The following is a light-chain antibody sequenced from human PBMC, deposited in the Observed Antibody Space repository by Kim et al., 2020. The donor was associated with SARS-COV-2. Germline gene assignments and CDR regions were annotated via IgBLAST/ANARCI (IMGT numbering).Light chain of an antibody. Sequence: DIVMTQSPDSLAVSLGERASINCKSSQSLLYSSNNQNYMAWYQQKPGQPPILLIYWASTRQSGVPDRFSGSGSGTDFTLTSSSLQAEDVAIYYCQQYYSSPITFGQGTRLEIK. V-gene: IGKV4-1*01. J-gene: IGKJ5*01. CDR1: QSLLYSSNNQNY. CDR2: WAS. CDR3: QQYYSSPIT.